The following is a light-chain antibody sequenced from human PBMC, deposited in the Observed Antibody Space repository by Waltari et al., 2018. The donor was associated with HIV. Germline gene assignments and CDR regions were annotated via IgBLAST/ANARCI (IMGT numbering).Light chain of an antibody. CDR3: QSYDTNKNWV. CDR2: ESY. Sequence: FMLTQPHSVSESTGKTVTISCTRSSGSIAGNYVQWFQRRPCSSPTTVIYESYFRTSGVPARFSGSIDRSSNAASLTISGLKTEDEADYYCQSYDTNKNWVFGGGTKLTVL. V-gene: IGLV6-57*01. J-gene: IGLJ3*02. CDR1: SGSIAGNY.